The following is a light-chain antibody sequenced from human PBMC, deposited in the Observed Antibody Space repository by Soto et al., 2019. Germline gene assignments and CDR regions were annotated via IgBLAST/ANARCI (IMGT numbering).Light chain of an antibody. V-gene: IGKV1-12*01. Sequence: DIQMTQSPSSVSASVGDRVTITCRASQDISSWLAWFQQKPGEAPSLLIYAASSLHSGVPSRFSGSGSGTDFMLTISSLQPEHFATYSCQQGNSFPLTFGGGTKVEI. CDR2: AAS. CDR1: QDISSW. J-gene: IGKJ4*01. CDR3: QQGNSFPLT.